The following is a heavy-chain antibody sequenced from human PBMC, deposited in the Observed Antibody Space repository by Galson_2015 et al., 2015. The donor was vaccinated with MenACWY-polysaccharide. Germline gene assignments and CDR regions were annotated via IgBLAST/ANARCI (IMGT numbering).Heavy chain of an antibody. CDR2: ISYDGSNK. Sequence: SLRLSCAASGFTFSSYAMHWVRQAPDKGLEWVAVISYDGSNKYFADSVKGQFTISRDNSKNTMYLYMSSLRAEDTAVYYCTRTYCSRTTCYAPDKPGFDFWGQGTLVTVSS. CDR1: GFTFSSYA. V-gene: IGHV3-30-3*01. D-gene: IGHD2-2*01. J-gene: IGHJ4*02. CDR3: TRTYCSRTTCYAPDKPGFDF.